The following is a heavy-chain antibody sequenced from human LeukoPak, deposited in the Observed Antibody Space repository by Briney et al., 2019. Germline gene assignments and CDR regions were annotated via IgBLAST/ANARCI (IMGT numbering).Heavy chain of an antibody. CDR3: AREPYYYDSSGYYYFS. CDR1: GGTFSSYA. D-gene: IGHD3-22*01. Sequence: GASVKVSCKASGGTFSSYAISWVRQAPGQGPEWMGGIIPIFGTANYAQKFQGRVTITADESTSTAYMELSSLRSEDTAVYYCAREPYYYDSSGYYYFSWGQGTLVTVSS. V-gene: IGHV1-69*13. J-gene: IGHJ5*02. CDR2: IIPIFGTA.